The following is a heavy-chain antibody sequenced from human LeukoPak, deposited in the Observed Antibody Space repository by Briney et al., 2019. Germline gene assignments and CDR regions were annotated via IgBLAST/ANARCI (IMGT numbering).Heavy chain of an antibody. CDR3: ARGRRGHSYGYSYDY. V-gene: IGHV1-69*13. Sequence: SVKVSCKASGGTFSSYAISWVRQAPGQGLEWMGGIIPIFGTANYAQKFQGRVTITADESTSTAYMELSSLRSEDTAVYYCARGRRGHSYGYSYDYWGQGTLVTVSS. D-gene: IGHD5-18*01. CDR1: GGTFSSYA. CDR2: IIPIFGTA. J-gene: IGHJ4*02.